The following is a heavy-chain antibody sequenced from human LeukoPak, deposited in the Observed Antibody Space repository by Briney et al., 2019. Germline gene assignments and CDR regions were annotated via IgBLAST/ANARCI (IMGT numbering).Heavy chain of an antibody. CDR3: AREERDFWSGYPGFDP. CDR2: IYYSGST. Sequence: SETLSLTCTVSGGSISSYYWSWIRQPPGKGLEWIGYIYYSGSTNYNPSLKSRVTISVDTSKNQFSLKLSSVTAADTAVYYCAREERDFWSGYPGFDPWGQGTLVTVSS. V-gene: IGHV4-59*01. D-gene: IGHD3-3*01. J-gene: IGHJ5*02. CDR1: GGSISSYY.